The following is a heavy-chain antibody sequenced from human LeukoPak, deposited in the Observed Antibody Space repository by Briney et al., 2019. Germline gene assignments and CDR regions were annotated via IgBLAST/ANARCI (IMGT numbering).Heavy chain of an antibody. Sequence: ASVKVSCKASGYTFTADYMHWVRQVPGQGLEWMGRINPNSGDTDYAKKFQGRVIMTRDTSISTAYMEVSRLRSDDTAVYYCARGYVGPFDYWGQGTLVTVSS. CDR1: GYTFTADY. CDR3: ARGYVGPFDY. J-gene: IGHJ4*02. CDR2: INPNSGDT. D-gene: IGHD2-2*01. V-gene: IGHV1-2*06.